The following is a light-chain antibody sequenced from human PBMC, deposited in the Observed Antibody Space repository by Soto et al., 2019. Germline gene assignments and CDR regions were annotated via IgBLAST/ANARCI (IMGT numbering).Light chain of an antibody. CDR2: RNN. CDR3: AAWDDSLSVL. J-gene: IGLJ2*01. Sequence: QSLLTQPPSASGTPGQRVTISCSGSSSNIGSNYVFWHQQLPGTAPKLLIFRNNQRPSGVPDRFSGSKSGTSASLAISGLRSEDEADYYCAAWDDSLSVLFGGGTQLTVL. V-gene: IGLV1-47*01. CDR1: SSNIGSNY.